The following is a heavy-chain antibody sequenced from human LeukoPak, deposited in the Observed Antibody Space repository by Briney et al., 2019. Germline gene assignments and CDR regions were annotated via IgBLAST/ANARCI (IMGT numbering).Heavy chain of an antibody. CDR1: GLTFSSYG. Sequence: GGSLRLSCAASGLTFSSYGMHWVRQAPGKGLEWVAVISYDGSNKYYADSVKGRFTISRDNSKNTLYLQMNSLRAEDTAVYYCARAASGESALLSRGNYYYYGMDVWGQGTTVTVSS. J-gene: IGHJ6*02. D-gene: IGHD1-14*01. CDR3: ARAASGESALLSRGNYYYYGMDV. CDR2: ISYDGSNK. V-gene: IGHV3-30-3*01.